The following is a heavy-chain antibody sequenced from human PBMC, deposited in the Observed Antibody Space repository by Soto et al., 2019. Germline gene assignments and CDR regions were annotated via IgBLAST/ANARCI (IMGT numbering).Heavy chain of an antibody. Sequence: ELQVLESGGGLVQPGGSLRLTCAASGFTLSEYGTSWVRQAPGKGLEWVSFVSGSGDSTYYTDSVKGRFTISRDSSKNTVCLQMNSLRGEDTAVYYCATSNYGERDWGQGTLVTVSS. CDR2: VSGSGDST. J-gene: IGHJ4*02. CDR3: ATSNYGERD. V-gene: IGHV3-23*01. D-gene: IGHD3-10*01. CDR1: GFTLSEYG.